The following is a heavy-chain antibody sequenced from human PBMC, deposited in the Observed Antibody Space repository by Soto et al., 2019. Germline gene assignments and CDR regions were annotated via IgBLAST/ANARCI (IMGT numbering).Heavy chain of an antibody. Sequence: QVQLQQWGAGLLKPSETLSLTCAVYGGSFSGYYWSWIRQPPGKGLDWIGEINHSGSTNYNPSLKSRVTISVETSKNQFSLKLSSVTAADTGVYYCATRRGYSYGLNWFDTWGQGTLVTVSS. CDR2: INHSGST. D-gene: IGHD5-18*01. J-gene: IGHJ5*02. V-gene: IGHV4-34*01. CDR1: GGSFSGYY. CDR3: ATRRGYSYGLNWFDT.